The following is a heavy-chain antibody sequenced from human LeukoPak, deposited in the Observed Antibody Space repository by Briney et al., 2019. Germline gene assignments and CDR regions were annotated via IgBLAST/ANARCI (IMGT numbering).Heavy chain of an antibody. CDR1: GGSISSSSYY. CDR3: ARDLYGEGSWDFDY. CDR2: IYYSGST. Sequence: SETLSLTCTVSGGSISSSSYYWGWIRQPPGKGLEWIGSIYYSGSTYYNPSLKSRVTISVDTSKNQFSLKLSSVTAADTAVYYCARDLYGEGSWDFDYWGQGTLVTVSS. J-gene: IGHJ4*02. V-gene: IGHV4-39*07. D-gene: IGHD6-13*01.